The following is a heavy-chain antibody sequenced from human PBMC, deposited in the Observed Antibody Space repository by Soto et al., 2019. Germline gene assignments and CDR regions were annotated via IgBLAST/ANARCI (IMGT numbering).Heavy chain of an antibody. CDR1: GWSVSSGVFS. V-gene: IGHV4-30-2*01. Sequence: TLSLTCPVAGWSVSSGVFSWNWIRQPPGQGLEWIGYISHGGSPHYTPSLRSRVSISVDRSTNVISLNLTSMTPADTAVYFCARGHYYYAMDVWGQGNTVTVSS. CDR3: ARGHYYYAMDV. CDR2: ISHGGSP. J-gene: IGHJ6*02.